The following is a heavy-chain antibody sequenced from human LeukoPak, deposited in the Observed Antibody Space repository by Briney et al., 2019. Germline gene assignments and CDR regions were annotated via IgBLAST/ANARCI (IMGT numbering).Heavy chain of an antibody. Sequence: PGGSLRLSCAASGFTFSSYWMSWVRQAPGKGLGWVANIKQDGSEKYYVDSVKGRFTISRDNAKNSLYLQMNSLRAEDTAVYYCARVGPPAANNWFDPWGQGTLVTVSS. J-gene: IGHJ5*02. CDR1: GFTFSSYW. CDR2: IKQDGSEK. V-gene: IGHV3-7*01. CDR3: ARVGPPAANNWFDP. D-gene: IGHD2-2*01.